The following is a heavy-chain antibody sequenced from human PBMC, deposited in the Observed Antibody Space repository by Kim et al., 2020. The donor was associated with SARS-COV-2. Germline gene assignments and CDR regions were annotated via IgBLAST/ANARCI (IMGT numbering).Heavy chain of an antibody. D-gene: IGHD6-19*01. CDR2: ISYDGSNK. J-gene: IGHJ4*02. V-gene: IGHV3-30*04. Sequence: GGSLRLSCAASGFTFSSYAMHWVRQAPGKGLEWVAVISYDGSNKYYADSVKGRFTISRDNSKNTLYLQMNSLRAEDTAVYYCARDRVIAVAQNHFDYWGQGTLVTVSS. CDR3: ARDRVIAVAQNHFDY. CDR1: GFTFSSYA.